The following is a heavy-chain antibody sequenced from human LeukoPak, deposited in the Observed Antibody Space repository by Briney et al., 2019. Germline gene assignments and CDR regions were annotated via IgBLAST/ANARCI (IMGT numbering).Heavy chain of an antibody. J-gene: IGHJ4*02. D-gene: IGHD2-15*01. CDR3: ASGRQYCSGGSCPDY. V-gene: IGHV3-53*05. CDR1: GFTVSSNY. Sequence: GGSLRLSCAASGFTVSSNYMSWVRQAPGKGLEWVSVIYSGGSKYYADSVKGRFTISRDNSKNTLYLQMNSLRAEDTAVYYCASGRQYCSGGSCPDYWGQGTLVTVSS. CDR2: IYSGGSK.